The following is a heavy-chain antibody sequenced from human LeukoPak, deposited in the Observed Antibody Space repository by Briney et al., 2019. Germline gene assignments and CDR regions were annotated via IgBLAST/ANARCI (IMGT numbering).Heavy chain of an antibody. V-gene: IGHV3-23*01. J-gene: IGHJ4*02. D-gene: IGHD3-22*01. Sequence: GGPLILSCAASGFTFSSYAMSWVRQAPGKGLEWVSAIRGSGGSTYYADSVKGRFTISRDNSKNTLYLQMNSLRAEDTAVYYCARPILYYDSSGYYKDSDYWGQGTLVTVSS. CDR3: ARPILYYDSSGYYKDSDY. CDR2: IRGSGGST. CDR1: GFTFSSYA.